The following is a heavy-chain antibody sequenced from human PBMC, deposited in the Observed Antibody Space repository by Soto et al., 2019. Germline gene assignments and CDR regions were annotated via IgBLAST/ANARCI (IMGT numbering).Heavy chain of an antibody. Sequence: QVQLQESGPGLVKPSQTMSLTCTVSGGSISSDGHYWNWVRQDPGKGLEWIAYISYSGSTFYNPSLKSRVTISIDTSKNQFSLTLSSVTAAVTAVYYCAKFGREAFDVWGEGTVVTVSS. CDR2: ISYSGST. J-gene: IGHJ3*01. V-gene: IGHV4-31*03. CDR1: GGSISSDGHY. D-gene: IGHD3-3*01. CDR3: AKFGREAFDV.